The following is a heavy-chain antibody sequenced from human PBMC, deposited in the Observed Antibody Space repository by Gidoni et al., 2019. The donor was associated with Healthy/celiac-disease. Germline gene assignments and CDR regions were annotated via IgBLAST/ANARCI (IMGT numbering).Heavy chain of an antibody. Sequence: DGNNKYSADSVKGRFTISRDNSNNTLYLQMNNLRAEDTAVYYCARDRNYGSSGSDYWGQGTLVTVSS. V-gene: IGHV3-33*01. D-gene: IGHD3-22*01. CDR2: DGNNK. CDR3: ARDRNYGSSGSDY. J-gene: IGHJ4*02.